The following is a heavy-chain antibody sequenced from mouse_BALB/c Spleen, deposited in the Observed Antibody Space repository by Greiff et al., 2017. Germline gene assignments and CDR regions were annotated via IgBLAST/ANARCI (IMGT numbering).Heavy chain of an antibody. CDR3: ARGGGKRGVWFAY. D-gene: IGHD1-1*02. CDR2: IYPYNGGT. V-gene: IGHV1S29*02. Sequence: EVQLQQSGPELVKPGASVKISCKASGYTFTDYNMHWVKQSHGKSLEWIGYIYPYNGGTGYNQKFKSKATLTVDNSSSTAYMELRSLTSEDSAVYYCARGGGKRGVWFAYWGQGTLVTVSA. J-gene: IGHJ3*01. CDR1: GYTFTDYN.